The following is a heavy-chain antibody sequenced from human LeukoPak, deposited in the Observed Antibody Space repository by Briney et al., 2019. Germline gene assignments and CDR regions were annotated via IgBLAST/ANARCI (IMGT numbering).Heavy chain of an antibody. D-gene: IGHD6-19*01. Sequence: PSETLSLTCAVSGDSISSSNWWSWVRQPPGKGLEWIGEIYHSGCTNYNPSLRSRVTISVDKSKNQFSLKLSSVTAADTAVYYCARFGSGWYGFDYWGQGTLVSVSS. CDR1: GDSISSSNW. J-gene: IGHJ4*02. CDR3: ARFGSGWYGFDY. CDR2: IYHSGCT. V-gene: IGHV4-4*02.